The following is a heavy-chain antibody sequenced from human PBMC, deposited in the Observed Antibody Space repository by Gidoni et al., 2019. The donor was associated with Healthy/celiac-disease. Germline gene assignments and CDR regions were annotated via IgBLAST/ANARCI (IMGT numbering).Heavy chain of an antibody. Sequence: EVQLVESGAGLVQPGGSLRLPHAASGFTFSSYSMNWVRQAPGKGLEWVSYISSSSSTIYYADSVKGRFTISRDNAKNSLYLQMNSLRDEDTAVYYCARTEPLPQALDPWGQGTLVTVSS. D-gene: IGHD1-1*01. CDR2: ISSSSSTI. CDR1: GFTFSSYS. V-gene: IGHV3-48*02. J-gene: IGHJ5*02. CDR3: ARTEPLPQALDP.